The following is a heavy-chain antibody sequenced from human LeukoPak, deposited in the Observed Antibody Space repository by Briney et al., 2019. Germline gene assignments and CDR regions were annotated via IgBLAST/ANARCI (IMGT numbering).Heavy chain of an antibody. J-gene: IGHJ4*02. CDR3: VSRAGSPWGPFDD. CDR1: GFTFSDYA. V-gene: IGHV3-23*01. D-gene: IGHD7-27*01. Sequence: GGSLRLSCAASGFTFSDYAINWVRQAPGRGLEWVSTISRGGVISYYADSVKGRFTISRDNSNNTLYLHMNSLRAEDTAVYYCVSRAGSPWGPFDDWGQGTLVTVSS. CDR2: ISRGGVIS.